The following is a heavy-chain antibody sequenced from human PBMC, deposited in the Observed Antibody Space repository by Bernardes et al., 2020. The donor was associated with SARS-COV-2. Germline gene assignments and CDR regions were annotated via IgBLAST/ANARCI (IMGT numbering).Heavy chain of an antibody. CDR1: GFTFSSYS. V-gene: IGHV3-21*01. J-gene: IGHJ6*02. CDR2: ISSSSSYI. CDR3: ARDLYGGKPVGYYGMDV. Sequence: GGSLRLSCAASGFTFSSYSMNWVRQAPGKGLEWVSSISSSSSYIYYADSVKGRFTISRDNAKNSLYLQMNSLRAEDTAVYYCARDLYGGKPVGYYGMDVWGQGTTVTVSS. D-gene: IGHD4-17*01.